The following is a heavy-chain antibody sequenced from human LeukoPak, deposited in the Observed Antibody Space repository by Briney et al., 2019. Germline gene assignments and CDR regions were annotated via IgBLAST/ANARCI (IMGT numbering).Heavy chain of an antibody. CDR1: GYSFTSYW. CDR3: ARVVQGVNFDF. V-gene: IGHV5-51*01. D-gene: IGHD3-10*01. CDR2: IYPGDSNT. J-gene: IGHJ4*02. Sequence: GESLKISCKGSGYSFTSYWIGWVRQMPGKGLEWMGIIYPGDSNTIYSPSFQGQVTISADKSISTAYLQWSSLKASDTAMFYCARVVQGVNFDFWGQGTLVTVSS.